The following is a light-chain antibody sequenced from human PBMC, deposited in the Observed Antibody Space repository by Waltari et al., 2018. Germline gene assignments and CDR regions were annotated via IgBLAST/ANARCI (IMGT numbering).Light chain of an antibody. J-gene: IGLJ2*01. CDR1: VLSRKY. CDR3: YSAADNNLV. CDR2: KDN. Sequence: SYELTQPSSVSVSPGPTVRITCSGDVLSRKYARWFQPKPGQAPVLVIFKDNERPSGIPERFSGSSSGTTVTLTISGAQVEDEADYYCYSAADNNLVFGGGTKLTVL. V-gene: IGLV3-27*01.